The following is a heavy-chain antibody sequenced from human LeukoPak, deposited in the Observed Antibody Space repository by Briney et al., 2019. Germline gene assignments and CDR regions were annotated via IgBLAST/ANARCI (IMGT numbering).Heavy chain of an antibody. CDR1: GFTFSSYS. J-gene: IGHJ3*02. CDR2: ISSSSSTI. V-gene: IGHV3-48*01. CDR3: ARGPTYYDFWSGYLGAFDI. D-gene: IGHD3-3*01. Sequence: GGSLRLSCAASGFTFSSYSMNWVRQAPGKGLEWVSYISSSSSTIYYADSVKGRFTISRDNAKNSLYLQMNSLRAEDTAVYYCARGPTYYDFWSGYLGAFDIWGQGTMVTVSS.